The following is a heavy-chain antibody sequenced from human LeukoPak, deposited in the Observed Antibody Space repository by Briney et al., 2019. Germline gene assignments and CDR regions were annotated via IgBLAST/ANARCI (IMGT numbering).Heavy chain of an antibody. CDR3: ASTRPDYYYGSGSYFL. J-gene: IGHJ4*02. V-gene: IGHV3-53*01. CDR1: GFTARSNY. D-gene: IGHD3-10*01. CDR2: IYSGGST. Sequence: GGSLRLSCAASGFTARSNYMSWVRQAPGKGLEWVSVIYSGGSTYYADSVKGRFTISRDNSKNTLYLQMNSLRAEDTAVYYCASTRPDYYYGSGSYFLWGQGTLVTVSS.